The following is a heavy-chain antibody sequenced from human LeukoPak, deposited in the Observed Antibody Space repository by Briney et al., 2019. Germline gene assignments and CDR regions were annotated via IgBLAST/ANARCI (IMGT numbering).Heavy chain of an antibody. CDR2: IIHSGST. J-gene: IGHJ4*02. CDR3: ARDKGTH. CDR1: GGSFSGYY. D-gene: IGHD1-7*01. V-gene: IGHV4-34*12. Sequence: PSETLSLTCAVYGGSFSGYYWSWIRQPPGKGLEWIGEIIHSGSTNYNPSLKSRVTISVDTSKNQFSLKLSSVTAADTAVYYCARDKGTHWGQGTLVTVSS.